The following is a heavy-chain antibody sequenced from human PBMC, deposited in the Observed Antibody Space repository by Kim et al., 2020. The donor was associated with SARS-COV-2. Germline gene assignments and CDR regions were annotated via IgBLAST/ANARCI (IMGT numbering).Heavy chain of an antibody. J-gene: IGHJ6*02. CDR2: KT. CDR3: TRDDSFGMDV. Sequence: KTTYADSVKGRFTISRDNARNTVDLQMNSLRAEDTAVYYCTRDDSFGMDVWGQGTTVTVSS. V-gene: IGHV3-74*01.